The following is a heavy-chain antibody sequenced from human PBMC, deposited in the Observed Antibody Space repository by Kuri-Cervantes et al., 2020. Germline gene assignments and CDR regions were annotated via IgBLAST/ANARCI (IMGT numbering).Heavy chain of an antibody. J-gene: IGHJ5*02. CDR3: ARDLNWFDP. Sequence: ASVKVSCKASGYTFSSYGISWVRQAPGQGLEWVGWISAYIGNTNSAQKFQGRVTMTTDTSTSTAYMELRGLRSDDTAVYYCARDLNWFDPWGQGTLVTVSS. CDR1: GYTFSSYG. CDR2: ISAYIGNT. V-gene: IGHV1-18*01.